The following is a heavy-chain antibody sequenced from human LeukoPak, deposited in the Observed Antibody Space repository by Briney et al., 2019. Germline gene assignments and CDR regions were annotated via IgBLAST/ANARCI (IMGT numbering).Heavy chain of an antibody. D-gene: IGHD3-9*01. V-gene: IGHV3-33*06. CDR2: IWYDGSNK. CDR3: ANLPLTGYYGFDS. CDR1: GFTFSSYG. Sequence: GGSLRLSCAASGFTFSSYGMHWVRQAPGKGLEWVAVIWYDGSNKYYADSVKGRFTISRDNSKNTLYLQMNSLRAEDTAVYYCANLPLTGYYGFDSWGQGALITVSS. J-gene: IGHJ4*02.